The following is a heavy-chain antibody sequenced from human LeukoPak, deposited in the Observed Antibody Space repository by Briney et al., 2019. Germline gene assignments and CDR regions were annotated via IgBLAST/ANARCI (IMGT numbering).Heavy chain of an antibody. Sequence: ASVKVSCKASGYTFTSYYMHWVRQAPGQGLEWMGIINPSGGSTSYAQKFQGRVTITRNTSISTAYMELSSLRSEDTAVYYCARAIFGVVPSRLYYYYYYMDVWGKGTTVTVSS. CDR3: ARAIFGVVPSRLYYYYYYMDV. V-gene: IGHV1-46*01. J-gene: IGHJ6*03. CDR1: GYTFTSYY. D-gene: IGHD3-3*01. CDR2: INPSGGST.